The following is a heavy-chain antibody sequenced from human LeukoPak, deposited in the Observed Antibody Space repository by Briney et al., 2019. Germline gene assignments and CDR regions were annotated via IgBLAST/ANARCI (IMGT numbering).Heavy chain of an antibody. V-gene: IGHV3-20*04. D-gene: IGHD6-13*01. Sequence: GGSLRLSCAASGFTFDDYGMSWVRQAPGKGLEWVSGINWNGGSTGYADSVKGRFTISRDNAKNSLYLQMNSLRTEDTALYYCAKAHDSSTWYEFDYWGQGTLVTVSS. J-gene: IGHJ4*02. CDR3: AKAHDSSTWYEFDY. CDR1: GFTFDDYG. CDR2: INWNGGST.